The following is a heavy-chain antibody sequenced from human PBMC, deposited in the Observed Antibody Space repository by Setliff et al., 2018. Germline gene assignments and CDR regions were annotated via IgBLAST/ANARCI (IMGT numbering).Heavy chain of an antibody. D-gene: IGHD3-22*01. CDR1: GASISNYY. CDR2: IYFSGST. V-gene: IGHV4-59*04. CDR3: ARRPHYYDGSAYYYFFDY. Sequence: SETLSLTCSVSGASISNYYWSWIRQPPGKGLEWIGTIYFSGSTYYNPSLKSRLTISVDTSKNQFSLKLSSVTTADTAVYYCARRPHYYDGSAYYYFFDYWGQGTLVTVSS. J-gene: IGHJ4*02.